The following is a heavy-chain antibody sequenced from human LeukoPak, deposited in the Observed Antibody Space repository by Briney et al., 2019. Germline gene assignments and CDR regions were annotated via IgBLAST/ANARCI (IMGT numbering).Heavy chain of an antibody. CDR2: ISAYNGNT. V-gene: IGHV1-18*01. D-gene: IGHD2-15*01. CDR3: ARARYCSGGSCRNFDY. Sequence: GASVKVSCKASGGTFSSYAISWVRQAPGQGLEWMGWISAYNGNTNYAQKLQGRVTMTTDTSTSTAYMELRSLRSDDTAVYYCARARYCSGGSCRNFDYWGQGTLVTVSS. CDR1: GGTFSSYA. J-gene: IGHJ4*02.